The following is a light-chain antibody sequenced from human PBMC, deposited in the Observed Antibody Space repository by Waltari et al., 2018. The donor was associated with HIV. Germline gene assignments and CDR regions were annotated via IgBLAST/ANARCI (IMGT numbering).Light chain of an antibody. CDR1: DSNFRGYT. Sequence: QSVVTQPPSASGTPAQRVTLSCFASDSNFRGYTVHCYQQYPGAAPKLLLYRNNQRPSWFRDRYSGSKSDTSASQATSGVQSEDEAEYYCAEWDDSLNGWVCGGGTRGTVL. CDR2: RNN. J-gene: IGLJ3*02. CDR3: AEWDDSLNGWV. V-gene: IGLV1-44*01.